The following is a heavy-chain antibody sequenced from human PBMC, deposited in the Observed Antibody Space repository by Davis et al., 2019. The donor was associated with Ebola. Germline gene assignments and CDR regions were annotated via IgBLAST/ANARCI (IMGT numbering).Heavy chain of an antibody. J-gene: IGHJ4*02. D-gene: IGHD3-3*01. CDR2: ISSSSSHI. CDR3: ARAPRSLRFLEWLLSLDY. V-gene: IGHV3-21*01. CDR1: GFTFSSYS. Sequence: GESLKISCAASGFTFSSYSMNWVRQAPGKGLEWVSSISSSSSHIYYADSVKGRFTISRDNAKNSLYLQMNSLRAEDTAVYYCARAPRSLRFLEWLLSLDYWGQGTLVTVSS.